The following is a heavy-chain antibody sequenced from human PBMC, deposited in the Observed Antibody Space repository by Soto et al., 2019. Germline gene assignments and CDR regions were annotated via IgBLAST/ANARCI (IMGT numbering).Heavy chain of an antibody. CDR3: AIYRTVTTRWFDP. Sequence: ASVKVSCKASGYTFTSYYMHWVRQAPGQGLEWMGIINPSGGSTSYAQKFQGRVTMTRDTSTSTVYMELSSLRCEDTAVYYCAIYRTVTTRWFDPWGQGTLVTVSS. D-gene: IGHD4-4*01. V-gene: IGHV1-46*01. CDR1: GYTFTSYY. CDR2: INPSGGST. J-gene: IGHJ5*02.